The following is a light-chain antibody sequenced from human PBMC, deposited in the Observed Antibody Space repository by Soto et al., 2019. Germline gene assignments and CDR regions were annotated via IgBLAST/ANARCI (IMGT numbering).Light chain of an antibody. CDR2: AAW. J-gene: IGKJ1*01. V-gene: IGKV1-39*01. Sequence: EIQMTQSPSWLSASVGDRVTITCGASQSISSYLNWYQQKPGKAPKLLIYAAWRLQSGVQSRFSVSGSRTEFSLTISNLQLEDFATYSSQQNSNTPRTVGQGTNV. CDR1: QSISSY. CDR3: QQNSNTPRT.